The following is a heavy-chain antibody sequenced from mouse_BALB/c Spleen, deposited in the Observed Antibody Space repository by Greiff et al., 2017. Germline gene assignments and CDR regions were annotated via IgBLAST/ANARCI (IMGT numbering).Heavy chain of an antibody. CDR1: GYTFTSYW. J-gene: IGHJ4*01. Sequence: QVQLQQPGAELVRPGASVKLSCKASGYTFTSYWINWVKQRPGQGLEWIGNIYPSDSYTNYNQKFKDKATLTVDKSSSTAYMQLSSPTSEDSAVYYCTRGYDGFYYAMDYWGQGTSVTVSS. D-gene: IGHD2-14*01. V-gene: IGHV1-69*02. CDR2: IYPSDSYT. CDR3: TRGYDGFYYAMDY.